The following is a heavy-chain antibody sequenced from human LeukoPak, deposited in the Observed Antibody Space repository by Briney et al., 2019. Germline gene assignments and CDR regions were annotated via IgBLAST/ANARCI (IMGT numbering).Heavy chain of an antibody. D-gene: IGHD5-18*01. Sequence: GGSLRLSCAASGFSFNSYWMSWVRQAPGKGLDWVANIKQDGSEKDYVDSVKGRFTISRDNAKDSVYLQMNSLRAEDTAVYYCARARIGYPRYDAFGIWGQGTMVTVSS. CDR3: ARARIGYPRYDAFGI. CDR1: GFSFNSYW. CDR2: IKQDGSEK. V-gene: IGHV3-7*04. J-gene: IGHJ3*02.